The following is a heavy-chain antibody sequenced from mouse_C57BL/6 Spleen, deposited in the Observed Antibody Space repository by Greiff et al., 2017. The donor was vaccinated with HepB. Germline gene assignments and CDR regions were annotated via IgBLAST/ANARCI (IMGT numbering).Heavy chain of an antibody. Sequence: QVQLQQSGPGLVQPSQSLSITCTVSGFSLTSYGVHWVRQSPGKGLEWLGVIWSGGSTDYNAAFISRLSISKDNSKSQVFFKMNSLQADDTAIYYCASFYYDYVFAYWGQGTLVTVSA. CDR2: IWSGGST. J-gene: IGHJ3*01. V-gene: IGHV2-2*01. CDR3: ASFYYDYVFAY. CDR1: GFSLTSYG. D-gene: IGHD2-4*01.